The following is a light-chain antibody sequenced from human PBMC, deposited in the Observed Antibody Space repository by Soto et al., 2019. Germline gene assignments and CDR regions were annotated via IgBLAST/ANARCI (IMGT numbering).Light chain of an antibody. Sequence: EIVMTQSPATLSLSPGERASLSCRASHSVGKYLVWYQQKPGQAPRLLIYDASNRATGIPARFSGSGSGTDFTLTISSLEPEDFAVYYCQQRGNRPPWTFGQGTKVDIK. CDR1: HSVGKY. CDR2: DAS. J-gene: IGKJ1*01. CDR3: QQRGNRPPWT. V-gene: IGKV3-11*01.